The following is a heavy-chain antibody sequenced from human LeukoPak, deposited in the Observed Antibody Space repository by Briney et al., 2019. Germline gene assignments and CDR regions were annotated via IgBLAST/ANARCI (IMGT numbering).Heavy chain of an antibody. D-gene: IGHD4-17*01. Sequence: GSLRLSCAASGFTFSNYAMSWVRQAPGKGLEWISYITSSSGSLSYADSVKGRFIISRDNAKNSLYLQMNSLRAEDTAIYYCVRDVHYVFDYWGPGTLVTVSS. CDR2: ITSSSGSL. V-gene: IGHV3-48*01. CDR3: VRDVHYVFDY. J-gene: IGHJ4*02. CDR1: GFTFSNYA.